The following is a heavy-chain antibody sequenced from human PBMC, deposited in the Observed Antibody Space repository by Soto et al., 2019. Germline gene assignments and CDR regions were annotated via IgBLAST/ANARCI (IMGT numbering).Heavy chain of an antibody. Sequence: GGSLRLSCAASGFTFGSYGMHWVRQAPGKGLEWVAVIWYDGSNKYYADSVKGRFTISRDNSKNTLYLQMNSLRAEDTAVYYCARRGGSSWHYYYYGMDVWGQGTTVTVSS. D-gene: IGHD6-13*01. CDR1: GFTFGSYG. CDR3: ARRGGSSWHYYYYGMDV. CDR2: IWYDGSNK. V-gene: IGHV3-33*01. J-gene: IGHJ6*02.